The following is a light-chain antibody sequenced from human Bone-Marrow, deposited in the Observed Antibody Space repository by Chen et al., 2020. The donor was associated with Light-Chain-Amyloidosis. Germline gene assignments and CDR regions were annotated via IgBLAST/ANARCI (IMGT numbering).Light chain of an antibody. J-gene: IGKJ4*01. V-gene: IGKV3-20*01. CDR1: QTISSNY. CDR3: QQYGTSPLT. Sequence: EILLTQSPGPLSLSPGEGANLSCRASQTISSNYLTWYQQKLGQAPRLLIYGSSSRATGIPDRFTGSGSGTDFTLTINRLEPEDFAMYYCQQYGTSPLTFGGGTKVEIK. CDR2: GSS.